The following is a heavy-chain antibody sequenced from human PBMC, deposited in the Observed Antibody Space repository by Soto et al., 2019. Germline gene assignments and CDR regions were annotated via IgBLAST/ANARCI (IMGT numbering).Heavy chain of an antibody. CDR1: GFTFSSYG. V-gene: IGHV3-33*01. CDR2: IWYDGSNK. J-gene: IGHJ4*02. Sequence: QVQLVESGGGVVQPGRSLRLSCAASGFTFSSYGMHWVRQAPGKGLEWVAVIWYDGSNKYYADSVKGRFTISRDNSKNTLYLQMNSLRAEDTAGYYCAREGRGYDYWGQGTLVTVSS. D-gene: IGHD5-12*01. CDR3: AREGRGYDY.